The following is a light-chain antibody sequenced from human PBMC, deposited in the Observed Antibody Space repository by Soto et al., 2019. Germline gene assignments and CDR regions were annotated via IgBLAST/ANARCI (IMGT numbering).Light chain of an antibody. CDR1: QDLKKY. J-gene: IGKJ4*01. CDR3: LRYDNLPLT. Sequence: DSQLTQSSSSPSAAAGDRVTITCHASQDLKKYLNWYQKKPGKAPKHLIYDTVKWETGVPSRFSGSGSGTEFTLSISSLQPEDIATYYCLRYDNLPLTFGGGGKVDIK. CDR2: DTV. V-gene: IGKV1-33*01.